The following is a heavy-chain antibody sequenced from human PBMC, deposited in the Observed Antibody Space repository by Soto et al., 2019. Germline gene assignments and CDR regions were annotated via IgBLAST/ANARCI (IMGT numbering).Heavy chain of an antibody. CDR2: IYSGGST. D-gene: IGHD1-1*01. CDR1: GFTVSSNY. Sequence: ASVKVSCAASGFTVSSNYMSWVRQAPGKGLEWVSVIYSGGSTYYADSVKGRFTISRHNSKNTLYLQMNSLRAEDTAVYYCARARQLVDFDYWGQGTLVTVSS. J-gene: IGHJ4*02. CDR3: ARARQLVDFDY. V-gene: IGHV3-53*04.